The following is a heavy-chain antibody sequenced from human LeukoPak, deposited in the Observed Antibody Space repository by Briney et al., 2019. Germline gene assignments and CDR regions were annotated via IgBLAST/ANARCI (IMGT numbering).Heavy chain of an antibody. CDR1: GFTFSSYS. J-gene: IGHJ4*02. Sequence: GGSLRLSCAASGFTFSSYSMNWVRQAPGKGLEWVSSISSSSSYIYYADSVKGRFTISRDNAKNSLYLQVNSLRAEDTAVYYCANYDSSGYYLYWGQGTLVTVSS. V-gene: IGHV3-21*01. D-gene: IGHD3-22*01. CDR2: ISSSSSYI. CDR3: ANYDSSGYYLY.